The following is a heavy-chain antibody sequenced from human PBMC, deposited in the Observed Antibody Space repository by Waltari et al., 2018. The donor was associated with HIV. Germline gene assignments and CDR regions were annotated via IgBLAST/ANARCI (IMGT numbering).Heavy chain of an antibody. J-gene: IGHJ5*02. V-gene: IGHV4-59*01. D-gene: IGHD4-17*01. Sequence: QVQLQESGPGLVKPSETLSLTCIVSGVSISSYYWSWIRQPPGKGLEWIGYISYSGNTKYNPSLKSRVTISIDTSKNQFSLKVSSVTAADTAMYYCAGGLPYSDYESRFDPWGQGILVTVSS. CDR3: AGGLPYSDYESRFDP. CDR2: ISYSGNT. CDR1: GVSISSYY.